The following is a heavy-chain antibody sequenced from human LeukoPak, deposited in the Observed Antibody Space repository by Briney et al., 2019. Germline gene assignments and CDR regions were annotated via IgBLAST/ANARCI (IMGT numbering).Heavy chain of an antibody. Sequence: ASETLSLTCTVSGGSISSGGYYWSWIRQHPGKGLEWIGYIYYSGSTYYNPSLKSRVTISVDTSKNQFSLKLSSVTAADTAVYYCARLHIVVVPAAPDYYGMDVWGQGTTVTVSS. D-gene: IGHD2-2*01. CDR3: ARLHIVVVPAAPDYYGMDV. J-gene: IGHJ6*02. CDR2: IYYSGST. CDR1: GGSISSGGYY. V-gene: IGHV4-31*03.